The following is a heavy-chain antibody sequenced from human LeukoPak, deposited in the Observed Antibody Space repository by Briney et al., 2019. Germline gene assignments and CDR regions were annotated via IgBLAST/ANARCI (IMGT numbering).Heavy chain of an antibody. V-gene: IGHV1-24*01. CDR1: GYTLTELS. CDR3: ARDPSITIFGVVPYFDY. CDR2: FDPEDGET. D-gene: IGHD3-3*01. Sequence: GASVKVSCKVSGYTLTELSMHWVRQAPGKGLEWVGGFDPEDGETIYAQKFQGRVTMTRNTSISTAYMELSSLRSEDTAVYYCARDPSITIFGVVPYFDYWGQGTLVTVSS. J-gene: IGHJ4*02.